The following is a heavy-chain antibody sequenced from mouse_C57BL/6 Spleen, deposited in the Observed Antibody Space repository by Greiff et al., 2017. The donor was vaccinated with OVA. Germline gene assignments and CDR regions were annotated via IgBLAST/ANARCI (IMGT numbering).Heavy chain of an antibody. CDR3: ARRNYGWDEGYYFDD. V-gene: IGHV1-61*01. J-gene: IGHJ2*01. Sequence: QVQLQQPGAELVRPGSSVKLSCKASGYTFTSYWMDWVKQRPGQGLEWIGNIYPSDSETHYNQKFKDKATLTVDKSSSTAYMQLSSLTSEDSAVYYSARRNYGWDEGYYFDDWGKGTTLTVSS. CDR2: IYPSDSET. D-gene: IGHD1-2*01. CDR1: GYTFTSYW.